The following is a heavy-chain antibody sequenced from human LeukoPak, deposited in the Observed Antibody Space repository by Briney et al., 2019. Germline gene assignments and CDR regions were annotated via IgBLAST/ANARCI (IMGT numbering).Heavy chain of an antibody. CDR2: IKEDGSEK. CDR1: GFTFSNYW. J-gene: IGHJ4*02. CDR3: ARSRSGYYEDY. Sequence: GGSLRLSCAASGFTFSNYWMSWVRRAPGKGLEWVANIKEDGSEKYYVDSVKGRFTISRDDAKNSLSLQVNSLSAEDTAVYYCARSRSGYYEDYWGQGTLVTVSS. V-gene: IGHV3-7*01. D-gene: IGHD3-22*01.